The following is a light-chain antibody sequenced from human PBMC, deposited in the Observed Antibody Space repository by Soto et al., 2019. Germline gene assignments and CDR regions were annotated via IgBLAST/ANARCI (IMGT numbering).Light chain of an antibody. V-gene: IGKV3-20*01. CDR3: QQYGTLPTT. J-gene: IGKJ3*01. CDR2: GAS. CDR1: QSVSGTY. Sequence: EIALTQSPGTLYLSPGERATLSCRASQSVSGTYLSLYQQTPGQAPRLLIYGASTRATGIPDRFSGSGSGTDFTLTISRLEPEDFTVYYCQQYGTLPTTFGPGTKVDIK.